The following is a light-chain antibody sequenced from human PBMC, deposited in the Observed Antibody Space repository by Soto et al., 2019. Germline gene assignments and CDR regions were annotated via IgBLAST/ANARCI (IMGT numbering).Light chain of an antibody. Sequence: AIRMTQSPSSFSASTGGRVIITCRASQDISTSLAWYQQKPGKAPKLLIYSASSLQSGVPANFSGSGSGTDFTLTISRLQSEDFATYYCQQYYSYPYTFGQGTKVEIK. J-gene: IGKJ2*01. CDR2: SAS. V-gene: IGKV1-8*01. CDR1: QDISTS. CDR3: QQYYSYPYT.